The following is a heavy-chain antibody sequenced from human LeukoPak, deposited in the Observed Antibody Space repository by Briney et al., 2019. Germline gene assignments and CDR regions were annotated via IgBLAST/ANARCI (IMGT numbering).Heavy chain of an antibody. D-gene: IGHD5-12*01. CDR3: AIPSTGYDDY. Sequence: ASVKVSCKASGYTFTSYYMHWVRQAPGQGLEWMGMINPSSGGTTYAQKFQGRVTMTRDKSATTFYMEVGSLRFEDTAMYYCAIPSTGYDDYWGQGTLVTVSS. CDR2: INPSSGGT. J-gene: IGHJ4*02. CDR1: GYTFTSYY. V-gene: IGHV1-46*01.